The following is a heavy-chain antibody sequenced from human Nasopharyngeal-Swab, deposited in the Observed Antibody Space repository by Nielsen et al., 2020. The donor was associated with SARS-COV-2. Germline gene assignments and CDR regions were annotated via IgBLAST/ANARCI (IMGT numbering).Heavy chain of an antibody. Sequence: ASVKVSCKASGYTFTSYGISWVRQAPGQGLEWMGWISAYNGNTNYAQKLQGRVTMTTDTSTSTAYMELRSLRSDDTAVYYCARVEAAAGYYYYMDVWGKGTTVTVSS. D-gene: IGHD6-13*01. J-gene: IGHJ6*03. CDR1: GYTFTSYG. V-gene: IGHV1-18*01. CDR2: ISAYNGNT. CDR3: ARVEAAAGYYYYMDV.